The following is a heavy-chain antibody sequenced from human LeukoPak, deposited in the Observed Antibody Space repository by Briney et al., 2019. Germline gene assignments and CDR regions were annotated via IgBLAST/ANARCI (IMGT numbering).Heavy chain of an antibody. CDR2: ISSSSSYI. J-gene: IGHJ4*02. D-gene: IGHD5-18*01. Sequence: GGSLRLSCAASGFTFSSYSMNWVRQAPGKGLEWVSSISSSSSYIYYADSVKGRFTISRDNAKNSLYLQMNSLRAEDTAVCYCARVPVSGDTAMVLGYWGQGTLVTVSS. CDR1: GFTFSSYS. V-gene: IGHV3-21*01. CDR3: ARVPVSGDTAMVLGY.